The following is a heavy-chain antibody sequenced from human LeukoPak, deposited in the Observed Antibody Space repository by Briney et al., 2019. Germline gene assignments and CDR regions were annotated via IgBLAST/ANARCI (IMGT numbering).Heavy chain of an antibody. CDR2: ISWNSGSI. CDR3: AKKAAAAYFGAFDI. V-gene: IGHV3-9*01. D-gene: IGHD6-13*01. CDR1: GFTFDDYA. Sequence: GRSLRLSCAASGFTFDDYAMHWVRQAPGKGLEWVSGISWNSGSIGYADSVKGRFTISRDNAKNSLYLQMNSLRAGDTALYYCAKKAAAAYFGAFDIWGQGTMVTVSS. J-gene: IGHJ3*02.